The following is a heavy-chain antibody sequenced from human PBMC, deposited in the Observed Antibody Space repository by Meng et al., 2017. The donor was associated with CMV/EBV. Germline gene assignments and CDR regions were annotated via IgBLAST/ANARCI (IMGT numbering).Heavy chain of an antibody. CDR1: GFTFSDYY. CDR2: ISNSGSII. CDR3: ARVVPSSSYYSSLKYYYGMDV. D-gene: IGHD3-22*01. V-gene: IGHV3-11*01. Sequence: LSLTCAASGFTFSDYYMSWIRQAPGKGLEWISYISNSGSIIYYADSVKGRFTISRDNAKNSLYLQMNSLRAEDTAVYYCARVVPSSSYYSSLKYYYGMDVWGQGTTVTVSS. J-gene: IGHJ6*02.